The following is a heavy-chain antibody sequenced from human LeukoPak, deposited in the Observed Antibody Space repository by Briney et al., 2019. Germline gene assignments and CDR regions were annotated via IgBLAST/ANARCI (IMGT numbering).Heavy chain of an antibody. D-gene: IGHD3-22*01. Sequence: GGSLRLSCAASGFTFSDYAMSWVRQAPGKGLEWVSVIKAGGGTTFYADSVKGRFTISRDNMKNTLFLQMNSLRVEDTAVYYCAKDSGPGVTMSIWGQWGQGTLVTVSS. CDR1: GFTFSDYA. CDR2: IKAGGGTT. V-gene: IGHV3-23*01. J-gene: IGHJ4*02. CDR3: AKDSGPGVTMSIWGQ.